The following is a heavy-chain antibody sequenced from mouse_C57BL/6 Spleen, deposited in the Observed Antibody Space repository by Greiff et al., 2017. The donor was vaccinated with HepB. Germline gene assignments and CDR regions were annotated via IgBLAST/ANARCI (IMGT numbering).Heavy chain of an antibody. CDR2: IHPSDSDT. CDR1: GYTFTSYW. CDR3: AIEDGYDEGFDY. D-gene: IGHD2-2*01. J-gene: IGHJ2*01. V-gene: IGHV1-74*01. Sequence: QVQLKQPGAELVKPGASVKVSCKASGYTFTSYWMHWVKQRPGQGLEWIGRIHPSDSDTNYNQKFKGKATLTVDKSSSTAYMQLSSLTSEDSAVYYCAIEDGYDEGFDYWGQGTTLTVSS.